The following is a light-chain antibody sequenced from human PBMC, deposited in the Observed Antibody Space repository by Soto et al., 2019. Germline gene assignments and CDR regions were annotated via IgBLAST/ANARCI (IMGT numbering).Light chain of an antibody. CDR2: GAS. V-gene: IGKV3-20*01. CDR1: QSVNSR. Sequence: EIWLTQSPGTLSFAPWERASLACSASQSVNSRLAWYQHKPGQAPRLLISGASSRATGIPDRFSGSGSATDFTLTISRLEPEDFALYYCQHYGRSPITFGQGTRLEI. J-gene: IGKJ5*01. CDR3: QHYGRSPIT.